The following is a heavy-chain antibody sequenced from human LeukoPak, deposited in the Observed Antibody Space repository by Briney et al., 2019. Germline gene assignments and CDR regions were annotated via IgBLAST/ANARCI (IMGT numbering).Heavy chain of an antibody. CDR1: GGSISSGSYY. CDR2: IYTSGST. V-gene: IGHV4-61*02. Sequence: SETLSLTCTVSGGSISSGSYYWSWIRQPAGKGLEWIGRIYTSGSTNYNPSLKSRVTISVDTSKNQFSLKLSSVTAADTAVYYCALTYGSGSYYGSFDYWGQGTLVTVSS. J-gene: IGHJ4*02. CDR3: ALTYGSGSYYGSFDY. D-gene: IGHD3-10*01.